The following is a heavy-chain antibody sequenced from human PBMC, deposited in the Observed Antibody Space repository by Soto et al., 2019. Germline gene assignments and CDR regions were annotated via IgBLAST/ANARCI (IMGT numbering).Heavy chain of an antibody. D-gene: IGHD3-16*01. Sequence: SETLSLTCTVSGGSISSSSYYWGWIRQPPGKGLEWIGYIYYSGTTYYNPSLKSRVTMSVDTSKNQFSLKLTSVTAVDTAVYYCARGPPFHWGQGTLLTVSS. CDR2: IYYSGTT. CDR3: ARGPPFH. J-gene: IGHJ4*02. V-gene: IGHV4-39*07. CDR1: GGSISSSSYY.